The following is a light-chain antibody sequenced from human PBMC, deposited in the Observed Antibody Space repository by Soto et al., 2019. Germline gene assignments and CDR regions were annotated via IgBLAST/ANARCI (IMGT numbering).Light chain of an antibody. CDR2: EVS. V-gene: IGLV2-14*01. Sequence: HSALTQPASVSGSPGQSITISCTGTSSDVGGYNYVSWYQQQSGKAPKLMIHEVSNRPSGVSNRFSGSKSGNTASLTISGLQAEDEADYYCSLYTSSRAYVFGIGTKVTVL. J-gene: IGLJ1*01. CDR3: SLYTSSRAYV. CDR1: SSDVGGYNY.